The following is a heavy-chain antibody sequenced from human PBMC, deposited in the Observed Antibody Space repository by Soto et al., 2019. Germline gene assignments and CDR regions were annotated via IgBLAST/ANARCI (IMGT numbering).Heavy chain of an antibody. J-gene: IGHJ6*02. V-gene: IGHV1-18*01. D-gene: IGHD2-15*01. CDR1: GYTFTSYG. CDR3: GREGGGGGYCSGGSCYRGYYGMDV. Sequence: QVQLVQSGAEVKKPGASVKVSCKASGYTFTSYGISWVRQAPGQGLEWIGWISAYNGNTNYAQKLQGRVTMTTDTSRSTAKGGVRSRRSDDAAGFYGGREGGGGGYCSGGSCYRGYYGMDVWGQGTTVTVSS. CDR2: ISAYNGNT.